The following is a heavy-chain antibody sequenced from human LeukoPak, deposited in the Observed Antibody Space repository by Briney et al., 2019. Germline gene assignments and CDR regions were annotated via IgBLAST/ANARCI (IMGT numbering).Heavy chain of an antibody. CDR3: ARDQYYDSKGWFDP. CDR1: GYTFTSHG. Sequence: ASVKVSCKASGYTFTSHGITWVRQAPGQGLEWMGWISTYNVNTNYAQKPQGRVTMTTDTSTSTAYMELRSLRSDDTAVYYCARDQYYDSKGWFDPWGQGTLVTVSS. J-gene: IGHJ5*02. V-gene: IGHV1-18*04. CDR2: ISTYNVNT. D-gene: IGHD3-22*01.